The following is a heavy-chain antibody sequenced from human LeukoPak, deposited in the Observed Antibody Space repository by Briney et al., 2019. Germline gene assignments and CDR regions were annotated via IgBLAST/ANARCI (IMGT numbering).Heavy chain of an antibody. CDR2: IRYDGSNK. J-gene: IGHJ4*02. D-gene: IGHD6-13*01. Sequence: GGSLRLSCAASGFTFSSYGMHWVRQAPGKGLEWVAFIRYDGSNKYYADSVKGRFTISRDNSKNTLYLQMNSLGAEDTAVYYCAKDRGSSWPGVYDYWGQGTLVTVSS. V-gene: IGHV3-30*02. CDR3: AKDRGSSWPGVYDY. CDR1: GFTFSSYG.